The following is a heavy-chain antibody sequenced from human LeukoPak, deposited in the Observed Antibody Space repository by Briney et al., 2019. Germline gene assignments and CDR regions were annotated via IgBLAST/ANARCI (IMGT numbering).Heavy chain of an antibody. CDR3: ANEAHGSGSYYTDY. D-gene: IGHD3-10*01. Sequence: GGSLRLSCAASGFTVSSNYMSWVRQAPGKGLEWVSVIYSGGSTYYADSVKGRFTISRDNSKNTLYLQMNSLRAEDTAVYYCANEAHGSGSYYTDYWGQGTLVTVSS. CDR1: GFTVSSNY. V-gene: IGHV3-66*01. J-gene: IGHJ4*02. CDR2: IYSGGST.